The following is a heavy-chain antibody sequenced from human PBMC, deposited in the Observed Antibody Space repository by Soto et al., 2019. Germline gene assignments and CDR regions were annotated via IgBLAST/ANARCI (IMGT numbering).Heavy chain of an antibody. J-gene: IGHJ4*02. D-gene: IGHD1-26*01. CDR3: ARGGQWDFLSDY. V-gene: IGHV4-4*02. CDR1: GGSSSSSNG. CDR2: IYHSGST. Sequence: PSETLSLTCAVSGGSSSSSNGWSWVRQPPGKGLEWIGEIYHSGSTNYNPSLKSRVTISVDKSTSTAYMELRSLRSDDTAVYFCARGGQWDFLSDYWGQGTLVTVSS.